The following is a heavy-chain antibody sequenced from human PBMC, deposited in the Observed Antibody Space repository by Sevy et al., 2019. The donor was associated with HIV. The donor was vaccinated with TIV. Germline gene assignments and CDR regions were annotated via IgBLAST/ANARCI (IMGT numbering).Heavy chain of an antibody. D-gene: IGHD6-13*01. V-gene: IGHV1-69*13. CDR2: IIPMFGTA. Sequence: ASLKVSCKASGRTFSNYAISWVRQAPGQGLEWMGGIIPMFGTANYVQKFQGRVTITADESTSTAYMELSSLRSEDTAVYYCAKSISWYASFDSWGQGTLVTVSS. CDR1: GRTFSNYA. J-gene: IGHJ4*02. CDR3: AKSISWYASFDS.